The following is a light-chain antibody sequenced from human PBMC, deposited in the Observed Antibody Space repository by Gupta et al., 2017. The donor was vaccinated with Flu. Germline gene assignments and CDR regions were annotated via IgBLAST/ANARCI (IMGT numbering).Light chain of an antibody. CDR2: EVS. Sequence: QSALTQPASVSGSPGQSITISCTLTSSGVGAYNYVSWYQQHPGKSPKLMIYEVSERPAGVASRFSGSKSGNTASLTISGRQEEDEADYYCSSDTSSSTYVFGTGTKVTVL. J-gene: IGLJ1*01. CDR1: SSGVGAYNY. CDR3: SSDTSSSTYV. V-gene: IGLV2-14*01.